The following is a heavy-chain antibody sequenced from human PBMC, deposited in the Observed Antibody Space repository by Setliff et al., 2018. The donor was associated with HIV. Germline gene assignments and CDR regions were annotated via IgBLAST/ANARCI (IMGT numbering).Heavy chain of an antibody. V-gene: IGHV3-23*01. CDR2: LSVSGGST. CDR1: GESLSGYY. J-gene: IGHJ4*02. CDR3: AKEEASHSSSPFDF. D-gene: IGHD6-13*01. Sequence: ETLSLTCAVYGESLSGYYWSWVRQAPGKGLECVSALSVSGGSTFYAEAVKGRLTISRNNLKNTLYLYMTNLRAEDTAVYYCAKEEASHSSSPFDFWGQGTLVTVSS.